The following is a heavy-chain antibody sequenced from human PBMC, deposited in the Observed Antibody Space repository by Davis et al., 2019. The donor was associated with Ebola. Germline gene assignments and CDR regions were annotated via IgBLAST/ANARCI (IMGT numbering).Heavy chain of an antibody. CDR3: VKDPLWFGEDGRDV. CDR2: VRSKSNGYAT. D-gene: IGHD3-10*01. Sequence: GESLKISCAASGFTFSVSAIHWVRQASGKGLEWLGRVRSKSNGYATEYAASVKGRFIISRDDSNNTAHLQMISLKTEDTAVYYCVKDPLWFGEDGRDVWGQGTTVTVSS. V-gene: IGHV3-73*01. CDR1: GFTFSVSA. J-gene: IGHJ6*02.